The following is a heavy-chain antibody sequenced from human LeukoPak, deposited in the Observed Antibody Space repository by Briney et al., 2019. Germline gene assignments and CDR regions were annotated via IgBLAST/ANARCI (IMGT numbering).Heavy chain of an antibody. Sequence: PSETLSLTCSVSSGSISSGDYSWGWIRQPPGKGLEWIGGIYYSDSGRTYYNPFLESRVSISVDTSKNQFSPKLSSVTGADTALYYCVRHESFYYYYTDVWGKGTTVTVSS. CDR3: VRHESFYYYYTDV. CDR1: SGSISSGDYS. V-gene: IGHV4-39*01. J-gene: IGHJ6*03. CDR2: IYYSDSGRT.